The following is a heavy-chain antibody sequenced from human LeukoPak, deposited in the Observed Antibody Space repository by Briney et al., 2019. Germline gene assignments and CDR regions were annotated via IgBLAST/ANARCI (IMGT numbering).Heavy chain of an antibody. J-gene: IGHJ3*02. Sequence: GGSLRLSCAASGFTFSSYAMSWVRQAPGKGLEWVSAISGSGGSTYNADSVKGRFTISRDNSKNTLYLQMNSLRAEDTAVYYCARDFGYDILTGYSMGAFDIWGQGTMVTVSS. CDR2: ISGSGGST. D-gene: IGHD3-9*01. V-gene: IGHV3-23*01. CDR1: GFTFSSYA. CDR3: ARDFGYDILTGYSMGAFDI.